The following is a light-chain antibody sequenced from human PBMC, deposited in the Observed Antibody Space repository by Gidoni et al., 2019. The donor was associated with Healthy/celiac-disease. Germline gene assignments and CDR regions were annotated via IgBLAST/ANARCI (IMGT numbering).Light chain of an antibody. Sequence: EIVMTQSPATLSVSPGARATLSCRASQLVSSNLAWYQQKPGQAPRLLIYGASTRATGIPARFRGSGSGTEFTLTISSLQSEDFAVYYCQQYNNWPWTFGQGTKVEIK. V-gene: IGKV3-15*01. J-gene: IGKJ1*01. CDR1: QLVSSN. CDR3: QQYNNWPWT. CDR2: GAS.